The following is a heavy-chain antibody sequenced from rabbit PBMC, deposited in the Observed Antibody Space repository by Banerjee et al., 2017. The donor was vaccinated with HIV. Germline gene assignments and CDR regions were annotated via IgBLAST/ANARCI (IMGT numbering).Heavy chain of an antibody. D-gene: IGHD7-1*01. Sequence: EESGGGLVQPEGSLTLTCTTSGFSFSSSYWICWVRQAPGKGLEWIACIFAGSGGITYYASWAEGRFTISETSSTTVTLQMTSLTAADTATYFCARATYPADGHDLWGPGTLVTVS. CDR3: ARATYPADGHDL. CDR2: IFAGSGGIT. CDR1: GFSFSSSYW. V-gene: IGHV1S45*01. J-gene: IGHJ4*01.